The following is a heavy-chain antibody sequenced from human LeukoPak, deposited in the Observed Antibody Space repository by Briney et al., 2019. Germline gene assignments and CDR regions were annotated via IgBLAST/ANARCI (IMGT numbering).Heavy chain of an antibody. D-gene: IGHD6-13*01. CDR1: GFTFSSYA. CDR2: ISGSGSNT. J-gene: IGHJ4*02. Sequence: GGSLRLSCAVSGFTFSSYAMSWVRQAPGKGLEWVSVISGSGSNTYYADSVKGRFTISRDNSKNTLYLQMNGLRGDDTAAYYCARGKQQLVPRTFDYWGQGTLVTVSS. CDR3: ARGKQQLVPRTFDY. V-gene: IGHV3-23*01.